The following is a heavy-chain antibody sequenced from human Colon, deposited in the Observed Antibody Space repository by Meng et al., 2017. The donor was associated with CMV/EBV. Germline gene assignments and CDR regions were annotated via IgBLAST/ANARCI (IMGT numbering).Heavy chain of an antibody. CDR1: GFTFSGYY. Sequence: CKASGFTFSGYYIHWVRQAPGQGLEWVGRINPISGGTTYAQKFKGRVTLTRDTSISTDYMEVGRLTSDDTAVYFCARELESGGLDYWGQGTLVTVSS. D-gene: IGHD3-3*01. J-gene: IGHJ4*02. V-gene: IGHV1-2*06. CDR2: INPISGGT. CDR3: ARELESGGLDY.